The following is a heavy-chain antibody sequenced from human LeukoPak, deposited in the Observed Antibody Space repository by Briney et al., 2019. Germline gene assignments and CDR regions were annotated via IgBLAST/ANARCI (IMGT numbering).Heavy chain of an antibody. J-gene: IGHJ4*02. CDR1: GFTFDNCA. V-gene: IGHV3-9*01. D-gene: IGHD6-19*01. CDR2: ISWNSGSI. CDR3: AKDNRRHYTSGPNPDSLH. Sequence: GRSLRLSCAASGFTFDNCAMHWVRQPPGKGLEWVSGISWNSGSIDYADSVKGRFTISRDNAKNSLYLQMNSLRVEDTAFYYCAKDNRRHYTSGPNPDSLHWGQGALVTVSS.